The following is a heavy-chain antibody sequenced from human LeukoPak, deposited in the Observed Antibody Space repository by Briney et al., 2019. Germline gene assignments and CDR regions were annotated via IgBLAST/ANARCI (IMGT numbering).Heavy chain of an antibody. V-gene: IGHV1-2*02. CDR1: GYTFSGYY. CDR3: ARVPLGDTAMENAFDI. J-gene: IGHJ3*02. Sequence: ASVKVSCKASGYTFSGYYMHWVRQAPGQGLEWMGWINPNSGGTNYAQKFQGRVTMTRDTSISTAYMELSRLRSDDTAVYYCARVPLGDTAMENAFDIWGQGTMVTVSS. CDR2: INPNSGGT. D-gene: IGHD5-18*01.